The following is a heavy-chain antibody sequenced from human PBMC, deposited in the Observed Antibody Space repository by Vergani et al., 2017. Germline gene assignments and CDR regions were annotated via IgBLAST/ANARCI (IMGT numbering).Heavy chain of an antibody. V-gene: IGHV5-51*01. Sequence: EVQLVQSGAEVKKPGESLKISCQAFGYIFSNFWIGWVRQRPGRGLEWMGIIYPGDSEVKSNPTFRGQVIFSVDRSVNTAYLQWRSLQASDTATYFCASGGHGSENGGALQLWGQGTNITVSS. D-gene: IGHD3-10*01. CDR3: ASGGHGSENGGALQL. J-gene: IGHJ3*01. CDR2: IYPGDSEV. CDR1: GYIFSNFW.